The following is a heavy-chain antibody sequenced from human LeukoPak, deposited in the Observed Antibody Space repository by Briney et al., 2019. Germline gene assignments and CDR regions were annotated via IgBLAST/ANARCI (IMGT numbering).Heavy chain of an antibody. V-gene: IGHV3-43*02. CDR2: ISGDGGST. J-gene: IGHJ4*02. D-gene: IGHD3-16*01. CDR1: GFTFDDYA. CDR3: AKGDLGDYYFDY. Sequence: GGSLRHSCAASGFTFDDYAMHWVRQAPGKGLEWVSLISGDGGSTYYADSVKGRFTISRDNSKNSLYLQMNSLRTEDTALYYCAKGDLGDYYFDYWGQGTLVTVSS.